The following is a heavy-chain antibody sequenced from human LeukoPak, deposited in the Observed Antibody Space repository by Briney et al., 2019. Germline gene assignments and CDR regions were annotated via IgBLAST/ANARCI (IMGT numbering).Heavy chain of an antibody. D-gene: IGHD3-10*01. CDR1: GFTFSSYE. CDR2: ISSSGSTI. Sequence: PGGFLRLSCAASGFTFSSYEMNWVRQAPGKGLEWVSYISSSGSTIYYADSVKSRFTISRDNAKNSLYLQMNSLRAEDTAVYYCARDGDTMVRGVYYYYGMDVWGKGTTVTVSS. V-gene: IGHV3-48*03. J-gene: IGHJ6*04. CDR3: ARDGDTMVRGVYYYYGMDV.